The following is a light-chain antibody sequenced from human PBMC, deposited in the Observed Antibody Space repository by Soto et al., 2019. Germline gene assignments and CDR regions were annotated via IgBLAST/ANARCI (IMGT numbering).Light chain of an antibody. CDR2: DVS. J-gene: IGLJ1*01. V-gene: IGLV2-14*01. CDR3: SSSTSSNTLV. CDR1: SSDVGGYNY. Sequence: QSALTQPASVSGSPGQSITIPCTGTSSDVGGYNYVSWYQQHPGKAPRVMIFDVSSRPSGVSNRFSGSKSGNTASLTISGLQAEDEADYYCSSSTSSNTLVFGTGTKLTVL.